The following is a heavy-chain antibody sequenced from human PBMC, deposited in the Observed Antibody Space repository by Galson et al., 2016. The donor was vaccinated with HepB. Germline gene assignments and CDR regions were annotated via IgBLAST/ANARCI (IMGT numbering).Heavy chain of an antibody. J-gene: IGHJ4*02. Sequence: SLRLSCAASGFTFSRYWMSWVRQAPGKGLEWVANIKRDGSKKYYVDSVKGRFTISRDNANNSVFLQMNSLRAEDMAIYYCARDRGGGIIRGFDYWGQGTLVTVSS. CDR2: IKRDGSKK. CDR3: ARDRGGGIIRGFDY. D-gene: IGHD3-10*01. CDR1: GFTFSRYW. V-gene: IGHV3-7*01.